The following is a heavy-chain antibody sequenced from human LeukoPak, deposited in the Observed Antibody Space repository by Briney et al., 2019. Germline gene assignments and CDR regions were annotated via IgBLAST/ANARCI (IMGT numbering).Heavy chain of an antibody. V-gene: IGHV3-23*01. D-gene: IGHD3-10*01. CDR3: AKDVLWFGEDSGHYFDY. CDR1: GFTFSSYA. Sequence: PGGSLRLSCAASGFTFSSYAMSWVRQAPGKGLEWVSAISGSGGSTYYADSVKGRFTISRDNAKNTLYLEMNSLKTEDTAVYYCAKDVLWFGEDSGHYFDYWGQGTLVTVSS. J-gene: IGHJ4*02. CDR2: ISGSGGST.